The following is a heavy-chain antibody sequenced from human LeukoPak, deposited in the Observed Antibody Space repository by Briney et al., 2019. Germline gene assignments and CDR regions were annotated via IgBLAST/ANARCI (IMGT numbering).Heavy chain of an antibody. CDR1: GFTSSSYA. V-gene: IGHV3-23*01. D-gene: IGHD6-19*01. Sequence: GGSLRLSCAASGFTSSSYAMSWVRQAPGKGLEWVSAISGSGGSTYYADSVKGRFTISRDNSKNTLYLQMNSLRAEDTAVYYCAKLVALWGGWPHFGYWGQGTLVTVSS. CDR3: AKLVALWGGWPHFGY. CDR2: ISGSGGST. J-gene: IGHJ4*02.